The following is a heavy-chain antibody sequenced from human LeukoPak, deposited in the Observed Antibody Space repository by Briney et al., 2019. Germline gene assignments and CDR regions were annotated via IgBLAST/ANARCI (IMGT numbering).Heavy chain of an antibody. CDR3: AKLSSGDPAAYMDV. CDR2: IRYDASNI. V-gene: IGHV3-30*02. CDR1: GFRFGSYG. D-gene: IGHD3-16*02. J-gene: IGHJ6*04. Sequence: PGGSLRLSCAASGFRFGSYGIHWVRQAPGKGLEWVAFIRYDASNIYYADSVKGRFTISRDNSKNTLSLQMNSLRAEDTALYYCAKLSSGDPAAYMDVWGKGTTVTVSS.